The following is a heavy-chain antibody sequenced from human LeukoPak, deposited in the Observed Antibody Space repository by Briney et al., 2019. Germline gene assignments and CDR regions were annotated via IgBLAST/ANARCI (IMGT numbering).Heavy chain of an antibody. V-gene: IGHV3-23*01. CDR1: GFTFNSCA. CDR3: AKDLDGYGGLRGDAFDI. J-gene: IGHJ3*02. D-gene: IGHD5-24*01. CDR2: ISDGGGST. Sequence: AGGSLRLXCAASGFTFNSCALSWVRQAPGKELEWVSAISDGGGSTYYADSVKGRFTISRDNSKNTVYLQMNSLRVEDTAVYYCAKDLDGYGGLRGDAFDIWGQGTMVIVSS.